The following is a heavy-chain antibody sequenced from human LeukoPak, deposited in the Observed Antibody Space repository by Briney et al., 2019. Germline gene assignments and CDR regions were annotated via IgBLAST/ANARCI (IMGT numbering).Heavy chain of an antibody. D-gene: IGHD2-21*02. J-gene: IGHJ3*02. CDR3: ARATVVTAIKDAFDI. V-gene: IGHV1-46*01. CDR2: TNPSDGGT. Sequence: ASVKVSCKALGYIFISYYIHWVRQAPGQGLEWMEVTNPSDGGTNYAQKFQGRVTITADESTSTAYMELSSLRSEDTAVYYCARATVVTAIKDAFDIWGQGTMVTVSS. CDR1: GYIFISYY.